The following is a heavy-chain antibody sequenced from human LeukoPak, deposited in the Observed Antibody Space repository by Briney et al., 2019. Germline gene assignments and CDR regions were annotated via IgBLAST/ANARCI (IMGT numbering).Heavy chain of an antibody. V-gene: IGHV4-59*12. CDR3: ARLAPGQWLVDY. CDR2: IYYSGST. D-gene: IGHD6-19*01. CDR1: GGSISSYY. Sequence: PSETLSLTCTVSGGSISSYYWRWIRQPPGKGLEWIGYIYYSGSTNYNPSLKSRVTISVDTSKNQFSLKLSSVTAADTAVYYCARLAPGQWLVDYWGQGTLVTVSS. J-gene: IGHJ4*02.